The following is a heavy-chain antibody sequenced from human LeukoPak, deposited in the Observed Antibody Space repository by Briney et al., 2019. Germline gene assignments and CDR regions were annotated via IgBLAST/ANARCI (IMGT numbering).Heavy chain of an antibody. CDR3: ARGSVQYSSSSSYYYYYMDI. CDR2: ISYDGSNK. D-gene: IGHD6-6*01. CDR1: GFTFSSYA. V-gene: IGHV3-30-3*01. Sequence: GRSLRLSCAASGFTFSSYAMHWVRQAPGKGLEWVAVISYDGSNKYYADSVKGRFTISRDNSKNTLYLQMNSLRAEDTAVYYCARGSVQYSSSSSYYYYYMDIWGKGTTVTVSS. J-gene: IGHJ6*03.